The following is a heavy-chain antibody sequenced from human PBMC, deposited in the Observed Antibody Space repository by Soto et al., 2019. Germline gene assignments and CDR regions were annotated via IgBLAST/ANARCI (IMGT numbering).Heavy chain of an antibody. D-gene: IGHD2-15*01. CDR3: ARGGCRGGSCYARRWFDP. Sequence: PSETLSLTCTVSGGSISSYYWSWIRQSPGKGLEWIGFMYYSGSTNYNPSLKSRVTISVDTSKNQFSLKLNSVTAADTAVYYCARGGCRGGSCYARRWFDPWGQGTLVTVSS. V-gene: IGHV4-59*01. CDR1: GGSISSYY. J-gene: IGHJ5*02. CDR2: MYYSGST.